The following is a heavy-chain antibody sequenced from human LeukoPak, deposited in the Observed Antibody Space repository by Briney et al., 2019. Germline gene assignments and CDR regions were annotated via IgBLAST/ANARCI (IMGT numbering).Heavy chain of an antibody. D-gene: IGHD3-22*01. V-gene: IGHV4-34*01. CDR1: GGSFSGYY. J-gene: IGHJ6*03. Sequence: SETLSLTCAVYGGSFSGYYWTWIRQTPGKGLEWIGEMNPSGSTNYNPSLKSRVTISVDTCKNQFSLKLSSVTAADTAVYYCARGRQDVTMIVVVMTAVSYYLDVWGKGTTVTVS. CDR3: ARGRQDVTMIVVVMTAVSYYLDV. CDR2: MNPSGST.